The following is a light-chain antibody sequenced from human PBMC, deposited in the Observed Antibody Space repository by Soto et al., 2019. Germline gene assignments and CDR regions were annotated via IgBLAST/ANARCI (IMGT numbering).Light chain of an antibody. CDR1: HSITNY. V-gene: IGKV1-39*01. CDR2: RAS. J-gene: IGKJ2*01. Sequence: DIQVSRSPSSLSASVGDRVTITCRASHSITNYLNWYQQEPGKAPKLLIYRASSLQSGVPSRFSGSGYGTDFTLTISSLQPEDFATYYCQQSSSSPHTFGQGTKLEIK. CDR3: QQSSSSPHT.